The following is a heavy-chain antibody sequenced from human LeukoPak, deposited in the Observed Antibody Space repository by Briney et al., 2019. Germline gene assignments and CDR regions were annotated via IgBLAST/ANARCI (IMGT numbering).Heavy chain of an antibody. D-gene: IGHD1-14*01. J-gene: IGHJ5*02. CDR3: AKDLGPTGAGWFDP. V-gene: IGHV3-43*02. Sequence: GGSLRLSXAASGFTFDDYAMHWVRQAPGKGLEWVSVISGGGGTTYYAGSVKGRFTISRDNSKNSLYLQMNSLRTEDTALYYCAKDLGPTGAGWFDPWGQGTLVTVSS. CDR1: GFTFDDYA. CDR2: ISGGGGTT.